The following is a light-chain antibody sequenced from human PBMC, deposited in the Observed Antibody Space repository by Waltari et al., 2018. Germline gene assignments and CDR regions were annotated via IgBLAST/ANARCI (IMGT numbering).Light chain of an antibody. Sequence: QSALTQPASVSGSPGKTITISCTGTSSDVGGYNYVAWYQQHPAKAPKLIIYNVSKRPSGVSDRFSGSKSGNTASLTISGLQSEDEADYFCSSYTSNTTVVFGGGTMLTVL. V-gene: IGLV2-14*03. CDR1: SSDVGGYNY. CDR3: SSYTSNTTVV. CDR2: NVS. J-gene: IGLJ3*02.